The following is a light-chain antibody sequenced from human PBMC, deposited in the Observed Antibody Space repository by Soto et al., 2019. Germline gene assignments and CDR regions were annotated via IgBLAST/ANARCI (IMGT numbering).Light chain of an antibody. CDR3: QAYDYSLTAFV. CDR1: NSNLGAGYD. J-gene: IGLJ3*02. V-gene: IGLV1-40*01. Sequence: QSVLTQPPSVSGAPGQRVSISCNGNNSNLGAGYDVHWYQQLPGAAPKLVVFGNRNRPSGVLERFSGSKSGTSASLAITGLQAEDEADYYCQAYDYSLTAFVFGGGTKVTVL. CDR2: GNR.